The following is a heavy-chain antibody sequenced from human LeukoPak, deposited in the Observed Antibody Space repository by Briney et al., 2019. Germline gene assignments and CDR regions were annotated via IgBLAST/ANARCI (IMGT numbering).Heavy chain of an antibody. CDR3: ARGIVGPTPYFDC. J-gene: IGHJ4*02. Sequence: SETLSLTCTVSGGSISSYSWSWIRQPPGKGLEWIGYIYYSGTTNYNPSLRSRVTISVDTSKNQFSLKLSSVTAADTAVYYCARGIVGPTPYFDCWGQGALVSVSS. V-gene: IGHV4-59*01. D-gene: IGHD1-26*01. CDR1: GGSISSYS. CDR2: IYYSGTT.